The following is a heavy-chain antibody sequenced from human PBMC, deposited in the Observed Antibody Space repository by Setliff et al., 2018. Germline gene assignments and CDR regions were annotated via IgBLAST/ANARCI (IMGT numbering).Heavy chain of an antibody. J-gene: IGHJ3*02. CDR2: ISAYNGNT. Sequence: ASVKVSCKASEYTFTGYYIHWVRQAPGQGLEWMGWISAYNGNTNYAQKLQGRVTMTTDTSTSTAYMELRSLRSDDTAVYYCARDFPPLYSSSFSDAFDIWGQGTMVTVSS. CDR1: EYTFTGYY. CDR3: ARDFPPLYSSSFSDAFDI. V-gene: IGHV1-18*04. D-gene: IGHD6-6*01.